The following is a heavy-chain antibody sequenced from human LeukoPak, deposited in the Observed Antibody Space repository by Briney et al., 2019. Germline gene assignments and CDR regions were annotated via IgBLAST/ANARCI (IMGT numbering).Heavy chain of an antibody. D-gene: IGHD6-19*01. CDR1: GFTFSSYG. Sequence: GRSLRLSCAASGFTFSSYGMHWVRQAPGKGLEWVAVISYDGSNKYYADSVKGRFTISRDNSKNTLYLQMNSLRAEDTAVYYCAKDTGGYSSFFGGGRLDYWGQGTLVTVSS. V-gene: IGHV3-30*18. J-gene: IGHJ4*02. CDR2: ISYDGSNK. CDR3: AKDTGGYSSFFGGGRLDY.